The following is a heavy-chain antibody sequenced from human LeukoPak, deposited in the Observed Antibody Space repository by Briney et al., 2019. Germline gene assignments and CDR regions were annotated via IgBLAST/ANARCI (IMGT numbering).Heavy chain of an antibody. J-gene: IGHJ4*02. CDR1: GFTFNNYP. Sequence: GRSLRLSCVASGFTFNNYPMTWVRQAPGKGLEWVSAISENGGDRKYAASVKGRFTISRDNSKNTLYLQMNSLRVEDTAIYYCGKDWKVDYWGQGSLVSVSS. V-gene: IGHV3-23*01. CDR3: GKDWKVDY. D-gene: IGHD1-1*01. CDR2: ISENGGDR.